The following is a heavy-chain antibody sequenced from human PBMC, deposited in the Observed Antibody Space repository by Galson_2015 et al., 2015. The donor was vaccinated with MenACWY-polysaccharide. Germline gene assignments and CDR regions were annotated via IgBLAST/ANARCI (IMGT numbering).Heavy chain of an antibody. Sequence: SLRLSCAASGFTFSSYAMHWVRQAPGKGLEWVAVISYDGSNKYYADSVKGRFTISRDNSKNTLYLQMNSLRAEDTAVYYCARDTYGDYEGYYYGMDVWGQGTAVTVSS. CDR2: ISYDGSNK. CDR1: GFTFSSYA. CDR3: ARDTYGDYEGYYYGMDV. D-gene: IGHD4-17*01. V-gene: IGHV3-30-3*01. J-gene: IGHJ6*02.